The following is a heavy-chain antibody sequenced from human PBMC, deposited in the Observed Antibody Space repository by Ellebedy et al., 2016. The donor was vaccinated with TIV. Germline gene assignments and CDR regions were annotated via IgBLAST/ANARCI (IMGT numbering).Heavy chain of an antibody. CDR2: ISYDGSNK. CDR1: GFTFSSYA. D-gene: IGHD3-10*01. V-gene: IGHV3-30-3*01. J-gene: IGHJ4*02. CDR3: ARDRLMGMVRGDY. Sequence: GESLKISCAASGFTFSSYAMHWVRQAPGKGLEWVAVISYDGSNKYYADSVKGRFTISRDNSKNTLYLQMNSLRAEDTAVYYCARDRLMGMVRGDYWGQGTLVTVSS.